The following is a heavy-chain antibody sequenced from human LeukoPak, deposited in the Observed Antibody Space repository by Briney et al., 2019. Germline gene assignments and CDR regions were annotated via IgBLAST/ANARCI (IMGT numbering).Heavy chain of an antibody. J-gene: IGHJ4*02. V-gene: IGHV4-4*02. CDR2: IYHSGST. CDR3: ARASYYYGSGRPSYYFDY. Sequence: SETLSLTCAVSGDSISSSNCWSWVRPPPGKGLEWIGEIYHSGSTNYNPSLKGRVTISVDNSKNQFSLKLSSVTAADTAVYYCARASYYYGSGRPSYYFDYWGQGTLVTVSS. D-gene: IGHD3-10*01. CDR1: GDSISSSNC.